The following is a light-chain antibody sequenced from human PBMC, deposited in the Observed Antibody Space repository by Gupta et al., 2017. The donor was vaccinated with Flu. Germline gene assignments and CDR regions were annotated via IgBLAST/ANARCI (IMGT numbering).Light chain of an antibody. J-gene: IGKJ2*02. CDR3: MQALQTPRT. Sequence: DTVTIQSPLSLPVTPGEPASISCRSSQSLLHNNGNNYLHWYLHRPGPSPPLLIYLASNPASGVPSRFSGSGSGTDFTLKISRVEAEDVGVYYCMQALQTPRTCGQGTKLEIK. CDR2: LAS. V-gene: IGKV2-28*01. CDR1: QSLLHNNGNNY.